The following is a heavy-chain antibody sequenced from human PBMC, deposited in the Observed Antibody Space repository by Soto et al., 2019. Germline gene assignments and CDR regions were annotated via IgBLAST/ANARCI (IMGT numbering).Heavy chain of an antibody. D-gene: IGHD6-19*01. CDR2: ISSSSSYI. J-gene: IGHJ5*02. CDR3: ARASTPEQWLVLYLYNWFDP. CDR1: GFTFSSYS. Sequence: LRLSCAASGFTFSSYSMNWVRQAPGKGLGWVSSISSSSSYIYYADSVKGRFTISRDNAKNSLYLQMNSLRSEDTAVYYCARASTPEQWLVLYLYNWFDPWGQGTLVTVSS. V-gene: IGHV3-21*01.